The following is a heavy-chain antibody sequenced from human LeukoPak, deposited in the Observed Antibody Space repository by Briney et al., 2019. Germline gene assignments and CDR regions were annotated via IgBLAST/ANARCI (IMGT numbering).Heavy chain of an antibody. J-gene: IGHJ4*02. Sequence: ASVKVSCKASGGTFSSYAISWVRQAPGQGLEWMGGIIPIFGTANCAQKFQGRVTITTDESTSTAYMELSSLRSEDTAVYYCARGYCSGGSCERMPLDYWGQGTLVTVSS. V-gene: IGHV1-69*05. CDR1: GGTFSSYA. D-gene: IGHD2-15*01. CDR3: ARGYCSGGSCERMPLDY. CDR2: IIPIFGTA.